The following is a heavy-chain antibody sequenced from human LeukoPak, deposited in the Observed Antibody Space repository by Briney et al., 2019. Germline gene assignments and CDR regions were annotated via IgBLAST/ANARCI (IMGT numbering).Heavy chain of an antibody. D-gene: IGHD5-18*01. V-gene: IGHV1-69*13. CDR2: IIPIFGTA. CDR3: ARSEGAMVTSH. CDR1: GGTFSSYA. Sequence: ASVKVSCKASGGTFSSYAISWVRQAPGQGLEWMGGIIPIFGTANYARKFQGRVTITADESTSTAYMELSRLRSDDTAVYYCARSEGAMVTSHWGQGTLVTVSS. J-gene: IGHJ4*02.